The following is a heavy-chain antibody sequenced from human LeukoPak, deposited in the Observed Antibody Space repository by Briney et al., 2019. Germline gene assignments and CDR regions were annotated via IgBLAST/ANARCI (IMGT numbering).Heavy chain of an antibody. V-gene: IGHV3-33*01. D-gene: IGHD3-22*01. CDR2: IWYGGSNK. Sequence: GGSLRLSCAASGYTFSRYGMHWVRQAPGKGLEWVADIWYGGSNKYYADYVKGRFTITRDNSMNTLYLQMNSLRAEDTAVYYCARTYYYYDSSGYYYYYDYGMDVWGQGTTVTVSS. CDR1: GYTFSRYG. CDR3: ARTYYYYDSSGYYYYYDYGMDV. J-gene: IGHJ6*02.